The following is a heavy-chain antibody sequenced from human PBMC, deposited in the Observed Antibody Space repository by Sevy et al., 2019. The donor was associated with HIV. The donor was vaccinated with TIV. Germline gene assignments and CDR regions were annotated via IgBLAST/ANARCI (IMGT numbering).Heavy chain of an antibody. J-gene: IGHJ6*02. Sequence: GGSLRLSCAASGFIFSSYAMSWVRQAPGKGLEWVSVNSGSGGSTYYADSVKGRFTISRDNSRNTLYLQMNSLRAEDTAVYYCAKGVSVDTGMVVMYYYYGMDVWGQGTTVTVSS. V-gene: IGHV3-23*01. CDR3: AKGVSVDTGMVVMYYYYGMDV. D-gene: IGHD5-18*01. CDR1: GFIFSSYA. CDR2: NSGSGGST.